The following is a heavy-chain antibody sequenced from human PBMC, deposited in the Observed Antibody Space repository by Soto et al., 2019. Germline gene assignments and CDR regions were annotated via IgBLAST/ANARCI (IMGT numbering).Heavy chain of an antibody. D-gene: IGHD1-26*01. J-gene: IGHJ6*02. CDR3: ARQGELPDYYYYGMDV. Sequence: GESLKISCKGSGYSFTSYWIGWVRQMPGKGLEWMGIIYPGDSDTRYSPSFQGQVTISADKSISTAYLQWSSLKASDTAMYYCARQGELPDYYYYGMDVWCQGPTVTDSS. CDR2: IYPGDSDT. CDR1: GYSFTSYW. V-gene: IGHV5-51*01.